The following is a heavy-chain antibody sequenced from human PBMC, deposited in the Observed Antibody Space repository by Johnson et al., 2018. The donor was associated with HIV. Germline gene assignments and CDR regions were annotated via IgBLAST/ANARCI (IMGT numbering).Heavy chain of an antibody. J-gene: IGHJ3*02. CDR2: INWNGGST. V-gene: IGHV3-20*04. CDR1: GFTFDDYG. Sequence: VQLVESGGGVVRPGGSLRLSCAASGFTFDDYGMSWVRQAPGKGLEWVSGINWNGGSTGYADSVQGRFTISRDNAKNSLYLQMHSLRAEDTAVYYCAKDLGDAVGTTHDAFDIWGQGTTVTVSS. D-gene: IGHD1-26*01. CDR3: AKDLGDAVGTTHDAFDI.